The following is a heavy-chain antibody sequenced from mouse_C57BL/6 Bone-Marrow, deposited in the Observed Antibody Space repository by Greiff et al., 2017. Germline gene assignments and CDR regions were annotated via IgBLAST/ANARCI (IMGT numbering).Heavy chain of an antibody. J-gene: IGHJ4*01. V-gene: IGHV1-82*01. Sequence: QVQLQQSGAELMKPGASVKISCKASGYAFSSSWMNWVKQRPGKGLEWIGRIYPGDGDTNYNGKFKGKATLTADKSSSTAYMQLSSLTSEDSAVYFCARVYDGYPLAMDYWGQGTSGTVAS. CDR2: IYPGDGDT. CDR3: ARVYDGYPLAMDY. D-gene: IGHD2-3*01. CDR1: GYAFSSSW.